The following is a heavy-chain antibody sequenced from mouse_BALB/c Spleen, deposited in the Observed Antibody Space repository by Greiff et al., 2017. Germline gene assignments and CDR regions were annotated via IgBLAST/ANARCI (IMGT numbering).Heavy chain of an antibody. CDR3: ARDYYRYDGFAY. CDR2: IYPGSGST. Sequence: QVQLKQPGAELVKPGTSVKLSCKASGYNFTSYWINWVKLRPGQGLEWIGDIYPGSGSTNYNEKFKSKATLTVDTSSSTAYMQLSSLASEDSALYYCARDYYRYDGFAYWGQGTLVTVSA. D-gene: IGHD2-14*01. CDR1: GYNFTSYW. V-gene: IGHV1-55*01. J-gene: IGHJ3*01.